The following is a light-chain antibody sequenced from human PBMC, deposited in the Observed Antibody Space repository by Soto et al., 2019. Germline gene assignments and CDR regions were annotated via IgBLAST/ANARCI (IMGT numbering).Light chain of an antibody. J-gene: IGKJ3*01. V-gene: IGKV2-30*01. CDR2: KVS. CDR3: MQAIYWPFT. Sequence: DVVLTQSPLFLPVTLGQPASISCRSSQSLVYSDGVTFLSWFQQRPGQSPRRLIYKVSNRDTGVPVRFSGSGSGTDFTLKISRVEAEDVGVYFCMQAIYWPFTFGPGTKVDIK. CDR1: QSLVYSDGVTF.